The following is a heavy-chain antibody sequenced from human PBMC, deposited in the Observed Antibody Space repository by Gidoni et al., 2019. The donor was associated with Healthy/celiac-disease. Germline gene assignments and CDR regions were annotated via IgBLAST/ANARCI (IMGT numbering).Heavy chain of an antibody. V-gene: IGHV3-23*01. CDR2: ISGSGGST. J-gene: IGHJ4*02. CDR1: GFTFSSYA. Sequence: EVQLLESGGGLVQPGGSLRLSCAASGFTFSSYAMSWVRQAPGKGLEWVSAISGSGGSTYYADSVKGRFTISRDNSKNTLYLQMNSLRAEDTAVYYCAKGEPGLDIVATVFVFDYWGQGTLVTVSS. D-gene: IGHD5-12*01. CDR3: AKGEPGLDIVATVFVFDY.